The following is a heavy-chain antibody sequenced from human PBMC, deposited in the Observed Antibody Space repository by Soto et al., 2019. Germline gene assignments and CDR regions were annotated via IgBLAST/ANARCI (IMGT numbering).Heavy chain of an antibody. D-gene: IGHD2-2*01. CDR3: ASYAYGLVV. CDR1: EGTYDSFS. Sequence: QVHLIQSGAEVTKPGSSVKVSCEASEGTYDSFSINWVRQAPGQGLEWMGGIIPVFTRVNYARKFQGRVTITADGSSNKVYRELTSVTSEDAVVYFGASYAYGLVVGCQGSAVTVSS. CDR2: IIPVFTRV. V-gene: IGHV1-69*01. J-gene: IGHJ6*02.